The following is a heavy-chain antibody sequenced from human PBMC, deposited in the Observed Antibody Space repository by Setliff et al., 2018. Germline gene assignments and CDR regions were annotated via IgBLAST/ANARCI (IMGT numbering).Heavy chain of an antibody. D-gene: IGHD3-3*01. Sequence: SSETLSLTCTVSGGSISSYYWSWIRQPPGKGLEWIGYIYYSGSTNYNPSLKSRVTISVDTSKNQFSLKLSPVTAADTAVYYCAREGYYNFWSGFMDVWGQGTTVTVSS. J-gene: IGHJ6*02. V-gene: IGHV4-59*01. CDR1: GGSISSYY. CDR2: IYYSGST. CDR3: AREGYYNFWSGFMDV.